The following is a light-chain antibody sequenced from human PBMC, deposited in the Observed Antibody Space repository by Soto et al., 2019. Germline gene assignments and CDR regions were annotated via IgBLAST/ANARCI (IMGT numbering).Light chain of an antibody. CDR3: QQRSSWPPT. CDR1: QNVDSNY. Sequence: EIVLTQSPVTLSLSPGERATLSCRASQNVDSNYLAWYQQKPGQAPRLLILGASARATGIPARFSGSGSGTDFTLTISSLAPEDFAVYYCQQRSSWPPTFGQGTKVDIK. V-gene: IGKV3D-20*02. J-gene: IGKJ1*01. CDR2: GAS.